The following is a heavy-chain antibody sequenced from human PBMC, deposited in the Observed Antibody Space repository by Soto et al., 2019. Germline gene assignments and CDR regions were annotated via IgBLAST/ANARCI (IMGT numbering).Heavy chain of an antibody. CDR3: ARVRIQLWHQHLFDY. D-gene: IGHD5-18*01. V-gene: IGHV4-4*02. Sequence: SETLSLTCAVSGGSISSSNWWSWVRQPPGKGLEWIGEIYHSGSTNYNPSLKSRVTISVDKSKNQFSLKLSSVTAADTAVYYCARVRIQLWHQHLFDYWGQGTLVTVSS. J-gene: IGHJ4*02. CDR1: GGSISSSNW. CDR2: IYHSGST.